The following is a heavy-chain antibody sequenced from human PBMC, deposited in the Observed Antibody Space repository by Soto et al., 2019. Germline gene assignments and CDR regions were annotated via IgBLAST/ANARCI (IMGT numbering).Heavy chain of an antibody. J-gene: IGHJ2*01. V-gene: IGHV3-66*01. Sequence: EVQLVESGGGLVQPGGSLRLSCAASGFTVSANYVNWVRQAPGKGLEWVSIIYRGGSLFYADSVKGRFTISRDASKNTVYLEMTSLRVDDTAVYHCARMHCSGGNCYPDWYFDRWGRGTLVTVSS. CDR2: IYRGGSL. CDR1: GFTVSANY. CDR3: ARMHCSGGNCYPDWYFDR. D-gene: IGHD2-15*01.